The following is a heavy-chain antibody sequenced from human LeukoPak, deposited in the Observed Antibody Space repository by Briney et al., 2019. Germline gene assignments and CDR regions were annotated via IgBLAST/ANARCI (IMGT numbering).Heavy chain of an antibody. J-gene: IGHJ4*02. Sequence: PSETLSLTCTVSGGSISSYYWSWIRQPAGKGLEWIGRIYTSGSTNYNPSLKSRVTISVDTSKNQFSLKLSSVTAADTAVYYCARDHCSSTSCYYGVDYWGQGTLVTVS. D-gene: IGHD2-2*01. CDR3: ARDHCSSTSCYYGVDY. V-gene: IGHV4-4*07. CDR2: IYTSGST. CDR1: GGSISSYY.